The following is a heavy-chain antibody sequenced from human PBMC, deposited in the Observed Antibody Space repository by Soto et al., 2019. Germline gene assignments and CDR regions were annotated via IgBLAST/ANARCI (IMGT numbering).Heavy chain of an antibody. D-gene: IGHD6-6*01. CDR1: GFTVSSNY. CDR3: ARDRVAARPRYYYGMDV. J-gene: IGHJ6*02. CDR2: IYSGGST. Sequence: EVQLAESGGGLIQPGGSLRLSCAASGFTVSSNYMSWVRQAPGKGLEWVSVIYSGGSTYYADSVKGRFTISRDNSKNTLYLQMNSLRAEDTAVYYCARDRVAARPRYYYGMDVWGQGTTVTVSS. V-gene: IGHV3-53*01.